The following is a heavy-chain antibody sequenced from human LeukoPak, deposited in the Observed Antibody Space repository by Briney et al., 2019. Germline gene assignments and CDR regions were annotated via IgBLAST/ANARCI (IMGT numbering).Heavy chain of an antibody. D-gene: IGHD1-26*01. CDR3: ARDLGGSFSRRAPALDI. V-gene: IGHV4-59*01. J-gene: IGHJ3*02. Sequence: SRVTISVDTSKNQFSLKLSSVTAADTAVYYCARDLGGSFSRRAPALDIWGQGTMVTVSS.